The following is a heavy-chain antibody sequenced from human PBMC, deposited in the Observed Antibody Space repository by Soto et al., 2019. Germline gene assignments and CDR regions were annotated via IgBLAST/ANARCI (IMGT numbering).Heavy chain of an antibody. CDR2: INQDGSKR. J-gene: IGHJ4*02. Sequence: EVQLVESGGGLVQPGGSLRLSCAASGFTISSYWMTWVRQAPGKGLEWVANINQDGSKRYSVDSVKGRFTIFRDNAKNSVYLEMNSLRAEDTAVYYCAREIAGYSSSWGQGTLVTVSS. CDR3: AREIAGYSSS. V-gene: IGHV3-7*05. CDR1: GFTISSYW. D-gene: IGHD2-2*01.